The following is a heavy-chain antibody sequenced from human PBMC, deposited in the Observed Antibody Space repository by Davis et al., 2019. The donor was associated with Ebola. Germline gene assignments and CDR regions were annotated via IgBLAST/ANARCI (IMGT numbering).Heavy chain of an antibody. CDR2: INHSGST. CDR1: GGSISSSSYY. CDR3: ARGRPSPGDYVSWFDP. Sequence: GSLRLSCTVSGGSISSSSYYWGWIRQPPGKGLEWIGEINHSGSTNYNPSLKSRVTISVDTSKNQFSLKLSSVTAADTAVYYCARGRPSPGDYVSWFDPWGQGTLVTVSS. D-gene: IGHD4-17*01. J-gene: IGHJ5*02. V-gene: IGHV4-39*07.